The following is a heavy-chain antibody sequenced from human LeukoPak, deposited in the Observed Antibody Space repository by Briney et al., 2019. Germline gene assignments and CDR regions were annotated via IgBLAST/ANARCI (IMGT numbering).Heavy chain of an antibody. J-gene: IGHJ4*02. CDR2: ISSNGGST. Sequence: GGSLRLSCAASGFTFSSYAMHWVRQAPGKGLEYVSAISSNGGSTYYANSVKGRFTISRDSVKNSLYLQMTSVRADDTAMYYCVRDDYDFWSGYQRYFEFWGQGTLVTVSS. D-gene: IGHD3-3*01. CDR1: GFTFSSYA. CDR3: VRDDYDFWSGYQRYFEF. V-gene: IGHV3-64*01.